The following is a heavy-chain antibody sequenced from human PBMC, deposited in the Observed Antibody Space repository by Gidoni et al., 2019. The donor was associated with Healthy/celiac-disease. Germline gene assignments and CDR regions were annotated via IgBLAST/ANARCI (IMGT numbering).Heavy chain of an antibody. CDR3: ARVGGDIVATTRRFDY. Sequence: QLQLQESGSGLVKPSATLSLTCTVSGGSISSSSYYWGWIRQPPGKGLEWIGSIYYSGSTYYNPSLKSRVTISVDTSKNQFSLKLSSVTAADTAVYYCARVGGDIVATTRRFDYWGQGTLVTVSS. V-gene: IGHV4-39*07. CDR2: IYYSGST. D-gene: IGHD5-12*01. CDR1: GGSISSSSYY. J-gene: IGHJ4*02.